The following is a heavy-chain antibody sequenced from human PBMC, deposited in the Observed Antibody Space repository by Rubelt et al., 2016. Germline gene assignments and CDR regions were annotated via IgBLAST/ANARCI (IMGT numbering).Heavy chain of an antibody. CDR1: GFTFSSYA. CDR2: ISYDGSNK. Sequence: QVQLVESGGGVVQPGRSLRLSCAASGFTFSSYAMHWVRQAPGKGLEWVAVISYDGSNKYYADSVKGRFTISRDNSKNTLYLQMNSLRAEDTAVYYCARDAHGNDFHGMDVWGQGTTVTVSS. V-gene: IGHV3-30*14. D-gene: IGHD5-12*01. J-gene: IGHJ6*02. CDR3: ARDAHGNDFHGMDV.